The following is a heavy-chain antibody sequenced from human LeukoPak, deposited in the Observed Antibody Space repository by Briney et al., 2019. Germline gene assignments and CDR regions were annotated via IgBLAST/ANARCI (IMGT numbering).Heavy chain of an antibody. CDR3: AKDEITMVRGVIADYYGMDV. Sequence: GVSLRLSCAASGFTFSSYAMSWVRQAPGKGLEWVSAISGSGGSTYYADSVKGRFTISRDNSKNTLYLQMNSLRAEDTAVYYCAKDEITMVRGVIADYYGMDVWGQGTTVTVSS. V-gene: IGHV3-23*01. D-gene: IGHD3-10*01. J-gene: IGHJ6*02. CDR1: GFTFSSYA. CDR2: ISGSGGST.